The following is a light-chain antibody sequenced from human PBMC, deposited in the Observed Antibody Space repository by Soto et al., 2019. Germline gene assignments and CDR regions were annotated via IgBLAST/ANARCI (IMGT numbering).Light chain of an antibody. Sequence: EIVLTQSPGTLSLSPGERATLSCRASQSVSSSHLAWYQQKPGQAPRLLIYGTSIRASGIPDRFSGSGSGTDFTLTSSRLEPEDFAVYYCQQYVTSPTFGQGTKVEIK. CDR2: GTS. V-gene: IGKV3-20*01. CDR3: QQYVTSPT. J-gene: IGKJ1*01. CDR1: QSVSSSH.